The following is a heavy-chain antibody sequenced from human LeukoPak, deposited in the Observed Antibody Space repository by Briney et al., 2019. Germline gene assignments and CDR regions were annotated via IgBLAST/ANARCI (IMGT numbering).Heavy chain of an antibody. V-gene: IGHV1-46*02. D-gene: IGHD1-26*01. CDR1: GRSFNNYA. Sequence: PVASVKVSCKASGRSFNNYAISWVRQAPGQGLECMGIINPSGGSTSYAQKFQGRVTMTRDMSTSTVYMELSSLRSEDTAVYYGARGGVGATTYVWFDPWGQGTLVTVSS. CDR2: INPSGGST. J-gene: IGHJ5*02. CDR3: ARGGVGATTYVWFDP.